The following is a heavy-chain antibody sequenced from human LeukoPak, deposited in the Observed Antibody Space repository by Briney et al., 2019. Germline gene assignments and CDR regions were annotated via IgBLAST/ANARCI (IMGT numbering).Heavy chain of an antibody. Sequence: SETLSLTCTVSGDSISSFYWSWIRQPPGKGLEWIGNVHDSGITNYNPSLKSRVTMSLDTSKNQFSLKLRSVTAADTAVYYCARGGGYGYYFDYWGQGTLVTVSS. V-gene: IGHV4-59*01. CDR3: ARGGGYGYYFDY. CDR1: GDSISSFY. J-gene: IGHJ4*02. CDR2: VHDSGIT. D-gene: IGHD6-25*01.